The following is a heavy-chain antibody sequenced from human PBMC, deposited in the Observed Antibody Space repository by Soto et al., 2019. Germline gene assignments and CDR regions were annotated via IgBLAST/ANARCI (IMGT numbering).Heavy chain of an antibody. CDR3: ATAEVDY. CDR2: MNSDGSLI. CDR1: GYTFANHW. V-gene: IGHV3-74*01. J-gene: IGHJ4*02. Sequence: GGSLRLSCAVAGYTFANHWMHWVRQAPGKGLEWVSRMNSDGSLINYADFVKGRFTVSRDNARNTLYLQMNSLRVEDTAVYYCATAEVDYWGPGILVTVSS.